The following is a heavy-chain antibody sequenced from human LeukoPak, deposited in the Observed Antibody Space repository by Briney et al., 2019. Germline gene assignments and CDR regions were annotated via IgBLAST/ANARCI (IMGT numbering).Heavy chain of an antibody. J-gene: IGHJ4*02. Sequence: GGSLRLSCAASGFTFRSYWMSWVRQAPGKGLEWVANIKQDGSEKYYVDSVKGRFTISRDNAKNSLYLQMNSLRAEDTAVYYCARVGKYYYDSSGYFSGQSYWGQGTLVTVSS. CDR2: IKQDGSEK. CDR3: ARVGKYYYDSSGYFSGQSY. D-gene: IGHD3-22*01. V-gene: IGHV3-7*01. CDR1: GFTFRSYW.